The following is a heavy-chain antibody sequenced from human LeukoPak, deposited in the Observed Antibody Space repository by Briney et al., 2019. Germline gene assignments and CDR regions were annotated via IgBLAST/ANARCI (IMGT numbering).Heavy chain of an antibody. V-gene: IGHV3-21*01. CDR3: ARDLVPYSNSYYFDY. CDR1: GFTFSNYN. D-gene: IGHD4-11*01. J-gene: IGHJ4*02. CDR2: ISSSSSAYT. Sequence: GGSLRLSCAASGFTFSNYNMNWVRQAPGKGLEWVSSISSSSSAYTYYADSVRGRFTISRDNAKNSLYLQMNSLRAEDTAVYYCARDLVPYSNSYYFDYWSQGTLVTVSS.